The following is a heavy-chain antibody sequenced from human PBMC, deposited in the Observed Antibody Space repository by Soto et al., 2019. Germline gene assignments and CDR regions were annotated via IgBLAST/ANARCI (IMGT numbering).Heavy chain of an antibody. CDR2: ISGSGSST. V-gene: IGHV3-23*01. Sequence: EVQLLESGGGLVQPGGSLRLSCAASGFRFSSKAMSWVRQAPGKGLEWVPIISGSGSSTYYTDSLKGRFTISRDNSKSMLYLEMTTLLAEDPAVYYWAKEIGFQFVIFGAAGFDCGGQVSQFSVSS. J-gene: IGHJ4*02. CDR1: GFRFSSKA. D-gene: IGHD6-6*01. CDR3: AKEIGFQFVIFGAAGFDC.